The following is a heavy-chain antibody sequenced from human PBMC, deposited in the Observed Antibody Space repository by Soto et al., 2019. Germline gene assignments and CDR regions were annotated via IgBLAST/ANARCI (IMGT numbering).Heavy chain of an antibody. CDR2: IWYDGSKK. J-gene: IGHJ4*02. V-gene: IGHV3-33*03. Sequence: GGSLRLSCAASGFPFSSYGMHWVRQAPGKGLDWVGVIWYDGSKKDYAESVKGRFTISRDNSKNMLYLQMNSLSADDTAVYYCASSINWGQGTLVTVSS. CDR3: ASSIN. CDR1: GFPFSSYG.